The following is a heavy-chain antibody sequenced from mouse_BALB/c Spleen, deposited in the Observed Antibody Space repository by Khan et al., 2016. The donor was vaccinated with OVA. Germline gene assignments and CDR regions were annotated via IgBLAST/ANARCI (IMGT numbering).Heavy chain of an antibody. Sequence: QVQLQQSGPGLVQPSQSLSITCTVSGFSLTNYSVNWVRQSPGKGLEWLGVIWSAGSTDYNAAFISRLSLSKDNSRSQVFFKMNSLQPNDTGIYYCARRVYYYGRGAWFAYWGQGTLVTVSA. J-gene: IGHJ3*01. CDR3: ARRVYYYGRGAWFAY. D-gene: IGHD1-1*01. CDR1: GFSLTNYS. CDR2: IWSAGST. V-gene: IGHV2-2*02.